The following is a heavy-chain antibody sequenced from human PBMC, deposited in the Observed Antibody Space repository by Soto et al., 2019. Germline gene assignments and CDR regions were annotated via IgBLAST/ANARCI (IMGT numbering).Heavy chain of an antibody. J-gene: IGHJ5*02. CDR1: GGSISSGDYY. CDR3: ARDQRRITVVREVINWFDP. V-gene: IGHV4-30-4*02. D-gene: IGHD3-10*01. CDR2: IYYSGST. Sequence: PSDTPSLTCTVSGGSISSGDYYWSWILQPPGKGLEWIGYIYYSGSTYYNPSLKSRVTISVDTSKNQFSLKLSSVTAADTAVYYCARDQRRITVVREVINWFDPWGQGTLVTVSS.